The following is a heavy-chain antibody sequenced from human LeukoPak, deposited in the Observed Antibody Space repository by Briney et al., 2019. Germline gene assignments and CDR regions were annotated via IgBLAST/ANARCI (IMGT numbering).Heavy chain of an antibody. CDR2: IGTAGDT. Sequence: GGSLRLSCAASGFTFSSYDMHWVRQATGKGLEWVSAIGTAGDTYYPGSVKGRFTISRENAKNSLYLQMNSLRAEDTAVYYCAKDLQLLPMSAFDIWGQGTMVTVSS. V-gene: IGHV3-13*04. J-gene: IGHJ3*02. D-gene: IGHD5-24*01. CDR3: AKDLQLLPMSAFDI. CDR1: GFTFSSYD.